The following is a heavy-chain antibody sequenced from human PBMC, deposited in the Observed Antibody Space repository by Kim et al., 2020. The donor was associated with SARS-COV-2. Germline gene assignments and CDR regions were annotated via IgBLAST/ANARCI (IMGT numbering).Heavy chain of an antibody. CDR1: GFTFSSYA. CDR2: ISGSGGST. CDR3: ANHPPNDPSYYGMDV. J-gene: IGHJ6*02. Sequence: GGSLRLSCAASGFTFSSYAMSWVRQAPGKGLEWVSAISGSGGSTYYADSVKGRFTISRDNSKNTLYLQMNSLRAEDTAVYYCANHPPNDPSYYGMDVWGQGTTVTVSS. V-gene: IGHV3-23*01.